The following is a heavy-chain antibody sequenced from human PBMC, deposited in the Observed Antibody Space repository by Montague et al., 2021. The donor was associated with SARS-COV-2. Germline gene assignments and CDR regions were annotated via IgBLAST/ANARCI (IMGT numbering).Heavy chain of an antibody. D-gene: IGHD2-8*02. CDR1: GFPFTNYE. V-gene: IGHV3-48*03. CDR2: ISSSGSTT. J-gene: IGHJ4*02. Sequence: SRRLSCAGSGFPFTNYEMNWVRQAPGKGLEWISDISSSGSTTYYIDSVKGRFTISRDNAKNSLYLQMNSLRAEDTAVYYCASEGFTGKYVEYWGQGTLVTVSS. CDR3: ASEGFTGKYVEY.